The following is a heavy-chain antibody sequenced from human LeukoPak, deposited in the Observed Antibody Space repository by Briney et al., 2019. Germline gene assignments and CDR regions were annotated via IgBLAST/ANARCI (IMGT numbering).Heavy chain of an antibody. CDR3: TTARPLILRFLEAGGMDV. J-gene: IGHJ6*02. CDR1: GFTFSNVW. V-gene: IGHV3-15*01. CDR2: IKSKTDGGTT. Sequence: GGSLRLSCAASGFTFSNVWMSWVSQAPGKGLEWVGRIKSKTDGGTTDYAAPVKGRFTISRDDSKNTLYLQMNSLKTEDTAVYYCTTARPLILRFLEAGGMDVWGQGTTVTVSS. D-gene: IGHD3-3*01.